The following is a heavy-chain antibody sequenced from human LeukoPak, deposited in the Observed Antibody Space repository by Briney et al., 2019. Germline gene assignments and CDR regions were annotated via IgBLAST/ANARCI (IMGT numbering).Heavy chain of an antibody. CDR1: GFTFTGHT. D-gene: IGHD3-3*01. J-gene: IGHJ4*02. V-gene: IGHV3-23*01. CDR3: AKDPNPLYDLWSGYK. CDR2: IGGRDDRT. Sequence: PGGSLILSCATSGFTFTGHTMTWFRQAPGKGLEWVSIIGGRDDRTYYADYVEGRFAISRDTSKNILYLQMNNLRAEDTAVYYCAKDPNPLYDLWSGYKWGQGTLVTVSS.